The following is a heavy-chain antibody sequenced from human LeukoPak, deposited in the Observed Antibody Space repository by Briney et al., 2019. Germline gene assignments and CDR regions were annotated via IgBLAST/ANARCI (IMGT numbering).Heavy chain of an antibody. CDR3: AREVSTNDDAFDI. Sequence: PGGSLRLSCAASGFTFDDYAMHWVRQAPGKGLEWVSGISWNSGSIGYADSVKGRFTISRDNAKNSLYLQMNSLRAEDTALYYCAREVSTNDDAFDIWGQGTMVTVSS. CDR2: ISWNSGSI. D-gene: IGHD5/OR15-5a*01. V-gene: IGHV3-9*01. J-gene: IGHJ3*02. CDR1: GFTFDDYA.